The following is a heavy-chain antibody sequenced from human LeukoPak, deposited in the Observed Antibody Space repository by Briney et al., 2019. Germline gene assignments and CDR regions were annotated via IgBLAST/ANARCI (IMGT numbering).Heavy chain of an antibody. D-gene: IGHD4-17*01. CDR1: GGSISRYY. CDR3: ARYGVPGHKWFDP. Sequence: SETLSLTCTVSGGSISRYYWSWIRQPPGKGLEWIGYIYYSGTTYYNPSLKSRVTISVDTSKNQFSLDLSSVTPADTAIYYCARYGVPGHKWFDPWGQGILVTVSS. V-gene: IGHV4-59*01. J-gene: IGHJ5*02. CDR2: IYYSGTT.